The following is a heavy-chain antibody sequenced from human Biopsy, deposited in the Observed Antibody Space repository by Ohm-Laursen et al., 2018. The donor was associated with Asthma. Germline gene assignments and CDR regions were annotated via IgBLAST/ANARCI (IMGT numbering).Heavy chain of an antibody. CDR1: GLTFSTYA. V-gene: IGHV3-30-3*01. J-gene: IGHJ4*02. CDR3: ARFKRGYSYGYAGVFDY. CDR2: ISYDGSNK. D-gene: IGHD5-18*01. Sequence: SLRLSCAASGLTFSTYAMHWVRQAPGKGLEWVAVISYDGSNKYYADSVKGRFTIPRDNAKNSLYLQMNSLRDEDTAVYYCARFKRGYSYGYAGVFDYWGQGTLVTVSS.